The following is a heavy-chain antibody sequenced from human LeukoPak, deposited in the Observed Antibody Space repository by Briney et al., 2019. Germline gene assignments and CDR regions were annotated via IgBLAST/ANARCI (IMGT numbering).Heavy chain of an antibody. Sequence: SETLSLTCTVSGGSISSYYWSWIRQPPGKGLEWIGYIYYSGTTNYNPSLKSRVSMSVDTSKTQFSLKLSSVTAADTAVYYCASLPYDSSGYSHFDYWGQGTLVTVSS. V-gene: IGHV4-59*01. CDR3: ASLPYDSSGYSHFDY. J-gene: IGHJ4*02. D-gene: IGHD3-22*01. CDR1: GGSISSYY. CDR2: IYYSGTT.